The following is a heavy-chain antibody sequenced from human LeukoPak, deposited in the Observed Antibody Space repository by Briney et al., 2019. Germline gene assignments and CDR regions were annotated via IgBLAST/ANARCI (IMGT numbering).Heavy chain of an antibody. J-gene: IGHJ4*02. Sequence: GGSLLLSCAASGFTFTTYPMSWVRQAPGKGLEWVSAISASGGGTYYADSVKGRFTISRDNSRSTVFLQMSSLRAEDTAVYYCAKAPHCPNDVCRYFDYWGQGILVTVSS. CDR1: GFTFTTYP. D-gene: IGHD2-8*01. V-gene: IGHV3-23*01. CDR2: ISASGGGT. CDR3: AKAPHCPNDVCRYFDY.